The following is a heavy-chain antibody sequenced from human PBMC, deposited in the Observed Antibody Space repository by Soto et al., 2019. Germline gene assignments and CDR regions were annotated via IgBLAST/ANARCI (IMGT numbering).Heavy chain of an antibody. Sequence: SLRLSCAASGFTFSSYGMHWVRQAPGKGLEWVAVISYDGSNKYYADSVKGRFTISRDNSKNTLYLQMNSLRAEDTAVCYCAKDFGYSGYPAPGFDYWGQGTLVTVSS. CDR2: ISYDGSNK. J-gene: IGHJ4*02. D-gene: IGHD3-22*01. CDR3: AKDFGYSGYPAPGFDY. CDR1: GFTFSSYG. V-gene: IGHV3-30*18.